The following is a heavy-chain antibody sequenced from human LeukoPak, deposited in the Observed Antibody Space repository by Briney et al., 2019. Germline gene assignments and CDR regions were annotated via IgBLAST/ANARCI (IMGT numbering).Heavy chain of an antibody. D-gene: IGHD2-21*02. V-gene: IGHV3-23*01. J-gene: IGHJ5*02. CDR1: GFTFSSYA. Sequence: GGSLRLSCAASGFTFSSYAMSWVRQAPGKGLEWVSAIGGSGGSTYYADSVKGRFTISRDNSKNTLYLQMNSLRAEDTAVYYCAKVPTVTAIFGWFDPWGQGTLVTVSS. CDR2: IGGSGGST. CDR3: AKVPTVTAIFGWFDP.